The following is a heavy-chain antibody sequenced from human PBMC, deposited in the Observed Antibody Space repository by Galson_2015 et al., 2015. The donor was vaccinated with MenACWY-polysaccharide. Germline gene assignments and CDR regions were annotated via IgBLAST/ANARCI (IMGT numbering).Heavy chain of an antibody. D-gene: IGHD2-2*01. Sequence: SLRLSCAASGFTFDTYSLIWVRQAPGQGLQWVSAISGNSAYIYYADSVKGRFTISRDNAKNLLYLQMNSLRAEDTAIYYCASRTRFRPDSGPDDYWGQGTLVTVSS. CDR3: ASRTRFRPDSGPDDY. V-gene: IGHV3-21*01. CDR1: GFTFDTYS. CDR2: ISGNSAYI. J-gene: IGHJ4*02.